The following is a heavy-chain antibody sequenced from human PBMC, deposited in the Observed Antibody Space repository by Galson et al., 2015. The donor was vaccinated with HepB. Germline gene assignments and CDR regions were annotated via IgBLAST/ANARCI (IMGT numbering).Heavy chain of an antibody. CDR1: GFTLSSYA. J-gene: IGHJ3*02. CDR3: ARDWTTTWYGAFDI. D-gene: IGHD4-17*01. Sequence: SLRLSCAASGFTLSSYAMSWVRQAPGKGLEWVSTISGSGGSTYYADSVKGRFTISRDNSKNTLYLQMNSLRAEDTAVFYCARDWTTTWYGAFDIWGQGTMATVSS. CDR2: ISGSGGST. V-gene: IGHV3-23*01.